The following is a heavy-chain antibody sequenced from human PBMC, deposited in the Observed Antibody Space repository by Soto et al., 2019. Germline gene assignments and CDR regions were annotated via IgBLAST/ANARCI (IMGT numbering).Heavy chain of an antibody. CDR2: MNPNSGNT. D-gene: IGHD3-3*01. Sequence: QVQLVQSGAEVKKPGASVKVSCKASGYTFTSYDINWVRQATGQGLEWMGWMNPNSGNTGYAQKFQGRVTMTTNTSISTAYMELSSLRSEDTAVYYCARIYDFWSGYYGGYFDYWGQGTLVTVSS. CDR1: GYTFTSYD. CDR3: ARIYDFWSGYYGGYFDY. J-gene: IGHJ4*02. V-gene: IGHV1-8*01.